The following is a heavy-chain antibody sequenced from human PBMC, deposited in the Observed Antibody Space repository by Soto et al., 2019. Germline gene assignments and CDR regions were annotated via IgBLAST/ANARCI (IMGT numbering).Heavy chain of an antibody. J-gene: IGHJ4*02. Sequence: QVQLQESGPGLVKPSETLSLTCTVSGGSISSYYWTWIRQPAGKGLEWIGRIHTSGSTNYNPSLKRRVTMSVDTSKNKFSLRLSSVTAADTAGYYCARANDLSPSEWGQGTLVTVSS. CDR1: GGSISSYY. V-gene: IGHV4-4*07. CDR2: IHTSGST. CDR3: ARANDLSPSE.